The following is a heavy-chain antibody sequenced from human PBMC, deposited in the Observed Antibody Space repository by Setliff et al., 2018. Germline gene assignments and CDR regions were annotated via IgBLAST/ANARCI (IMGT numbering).Heavy chain of an antibody. Sequence: SETLSLTCTVSGGSISSSSYYWGWIRQPPGRGLEWIGSIYYSGSTYYNPSLESRVTISVDTSKNQFSLKLSSVTAADTAVYYCVGLDFTDAFDIWGQGTMVTVSS. V-gene: IGHV4-39*01. CDR1: GGSISSSSYY. CDR3: VGLDFTDAFDI. J-gene: IGHJ3*02. D-gene: IGHD3-16*01. CDR2: IYYSGST.